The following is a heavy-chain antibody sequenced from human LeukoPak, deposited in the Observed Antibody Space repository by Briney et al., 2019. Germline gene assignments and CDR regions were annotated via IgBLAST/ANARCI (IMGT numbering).Heavy chain of an antibody. CDR3: ARGSYYYDSSGYYYFDY. Sequence: GGSLRLSCTVSGFTFSNYWMSWLRQAPGKGLEWLANIKQDGREKYYVDSVKGRFTISRDNAKSSLYLQMNGLRAEDTAMYYCARGSYYYDSSGYYYFDYWGQGTLVTVSS. CDR1: GFTFSNYW. D-gene: IGHD3-22*01. J-gene: IGHJ4*02. V-gene: IGHV3-7*03. CDR2: IKQDGREK.